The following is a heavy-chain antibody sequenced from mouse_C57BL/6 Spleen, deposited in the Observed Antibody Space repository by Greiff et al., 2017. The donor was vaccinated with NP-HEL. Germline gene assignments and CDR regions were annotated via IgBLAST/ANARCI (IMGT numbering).Heavy chain of an antibody. CDR1: GFTFTDYY. CDR2: IRNKANGYTT. J-gene: IGHJ2*01. V-gene: IGHV7-3*01. Sequence: EVKLVESGGGLVQPGGSLSLSCAASGFTFTDYYMSWVRQPPGKALEWLGFIRNKANGYTTEYSASVKGRFTISRDNSQSILYLQMNALRAEDSATYYCARYSTTSYFDYWGQGTTLTVSS. D-gene: IGHD5-1*01. CDR3: ARYSTTSYFDY.